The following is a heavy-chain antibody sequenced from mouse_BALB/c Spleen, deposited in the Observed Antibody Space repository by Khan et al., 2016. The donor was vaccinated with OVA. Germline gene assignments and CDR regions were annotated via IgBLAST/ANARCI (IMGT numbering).Heavy chain of an antibody. J-gene: IGHJ3*01. CDR2: ISSGGSYT. CDR3: ARLAYYYHSEGFAY. Sequence: EVELVESGGDLVKPGGSLKLSCAASGFTFSTYGMSWVRQTPDKRLEWVATISSGGSYTYYPDSVKGRFTISRDNAKNTLYLQVSSLKSEDTAMYYCARLAYYYHSEGFAYWGQGTLVTVSA. V-gene: IGHV5-6*01. CDR1: GFTFSTYG. D-gene: IGHD1-1*01.